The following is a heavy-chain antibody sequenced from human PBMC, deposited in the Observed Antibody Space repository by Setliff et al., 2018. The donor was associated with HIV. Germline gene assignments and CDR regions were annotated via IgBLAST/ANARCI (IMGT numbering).Heavy chain of an antibody. CDR2: FDPKDGKT. J-gene: IGHJ4*02. V-gene: IGHV1-24*01. CDR1: GYTLTELS. CDR3: ATGSAARPFDY. Sequence: GASVKVSCKVSGYTLTELSRHWVRQAPGKGLEWMGSFDPKDGKTRYAQKFQGRVTMTEDTSTDTAYMELSSLRSEDTAVYYYATGSAARPFDYWGQGTLVTVSS. D-gene: IGHD6-6*01.